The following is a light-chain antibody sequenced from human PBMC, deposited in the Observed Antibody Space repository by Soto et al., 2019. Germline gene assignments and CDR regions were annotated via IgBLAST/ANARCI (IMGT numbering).Light chain of an antibody. CDR3: SLYTSITTVV. CDR2: DVS. J-gene: IGLJ3*02. Sequence: QSALTQPASVSGSPGQSITISCTGTSSDVGGYNYVSWYQHHPGIAPKLMIYDVSLRPSGVSNRFSGSKSGNTASLTISGLQAEDEADYYCSLYTSITTVVFGGGIKLTVL. CDR1: SSDVGGYNY. V-gene: IGLV2-14*03.